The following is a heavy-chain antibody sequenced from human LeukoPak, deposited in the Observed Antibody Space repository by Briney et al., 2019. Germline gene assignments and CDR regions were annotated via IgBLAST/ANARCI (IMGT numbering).Heavy chain of an antibody. CDR2: ISSSSSYI. V-gene: IGHV3-21*01. J-gene: IGHJ5*02. CDR3: ARPGSYGSGSLGFDT. D-gene: IGHD3-10*01. CDR1: GFTFSSYS. Sequence: GGSLRLSCAASGFTFSSYSMNWVRQAPGKGLEWVSSISSSSSYIYYADSVKGRFTISRDNAKNSLYLQMNSLRAEDTAVYYCARPGSYGSGSLGFDTWGQGTLVTVSS.